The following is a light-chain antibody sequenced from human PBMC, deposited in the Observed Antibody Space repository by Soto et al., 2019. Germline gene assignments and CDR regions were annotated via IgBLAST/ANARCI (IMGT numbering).Light chain of an antibody. CDR2: GTS. V-gene: IGKV3-20*01. J-gene: IGKJ1*01. CDR3: QQYNSSPRT. CDR1: QSVSSTY. Sequence: EIVLTQSPGTLSLFPGERATLSCRASQSVSSTYLAWYQQKPGQAPRLLIYGTSRRATGIPDRFTGSGSGTDFTLTISRLEPEDFAVYYCQQYNSSPRTFGQGTKVEIK.